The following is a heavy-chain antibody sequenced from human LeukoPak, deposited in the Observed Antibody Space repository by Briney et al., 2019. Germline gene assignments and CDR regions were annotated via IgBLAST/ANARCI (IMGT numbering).Heavy chain of an antibody. CDR2: IYTSGST. Sequence: PSETLSLTCTVSGGSISSYYWSWIRQPAGKGLEWIGRIYTSGSTNYNPPLKSRVTISVDTSKNQFSLKLSSVTAADTAVYYCARLVIAARHTYAFDIWGQGTMVTVSS. D-gene: IGHD6-6*01. CDR3: ARLVIAARHTYAFDI. J-gene: IGHJ3*02. CDR1: GGSISSYY. V-gene: IGHV4-4*07.